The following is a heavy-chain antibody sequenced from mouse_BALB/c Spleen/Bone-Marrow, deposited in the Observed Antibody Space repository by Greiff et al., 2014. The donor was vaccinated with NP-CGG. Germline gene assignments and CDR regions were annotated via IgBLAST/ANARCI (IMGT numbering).Heavy chain of an antibody. J-gene: IGHJ3*01. CDR1: GFTFSSYG. D-gene: IGHD2-4*01. CDR2: ISGGGSYT. Sequence: DVMLVESGGGSVKSGGSLKLSCAASGFTFSSYGMSWVRQTPEKRLEWVATISGGGSYTFYPDSVKGRFTISRDNAKNNLYLQLSSLRSEDTALYYCARHAYYDQTEVSFVYWGQGTLVTVSA. CDR3: ARHAYYDQTEVSFVY. V-gene: IGHV5-9-2*01.